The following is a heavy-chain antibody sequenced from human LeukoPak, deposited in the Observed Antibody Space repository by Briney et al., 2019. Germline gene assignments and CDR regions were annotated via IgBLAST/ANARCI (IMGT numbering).Heavy chain of an antibody. CDR2: ISYDGSNK. CDR3: AKGWDSGDYGWYFDY. D-gene: IGHD4-17*01. Sequence: GGSLRLSCAASGFTFISYGMHWVRQAPGKGLEWVAVISYDGSNKYYADSVKGRFTISRDNSKNTLYLQMNSLRAEDTAVYYCAKGWDSGDYGWYFDYWGQGTLVTVSS. V-gene: IGHV3-30*18. J-gene: IGHJ4*02. CDR1: GFTFISYG.